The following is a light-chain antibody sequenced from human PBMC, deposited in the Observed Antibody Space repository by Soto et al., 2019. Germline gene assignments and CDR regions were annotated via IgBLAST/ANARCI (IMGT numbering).Light chain of an antibody. V-gene: IGLV1-51*01. CDR2: DDN. J-gene: IGLJ2*01. Sequence: QSVLTQPPSVSAAPGQKVTISCPGSSSNIGSNYVSWYQQLPGTAPKLLIYDDNKRPSGIPDRFSGSKSGTSATLGITGLQTGDEADYYCGTWDSSLSAGVFGGGTKVTVL. CDR3: GTWDSSLSAGV. CDR1: SSNIGSNY.